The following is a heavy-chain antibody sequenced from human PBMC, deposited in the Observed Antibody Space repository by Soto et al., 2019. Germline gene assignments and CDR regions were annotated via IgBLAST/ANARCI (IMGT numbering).Heavy chain of an antibody. J-gene: IGHJ6*02. CDR3: ATTALPGRIPSVGMDV. V-gene: IGHV1-8*01. CDR1: GYTFTSYD. D-gene: IGHD1-26*01. CDR2: MNPNSGNT. Sequence: QVQLVQSGAEVKKPGASVKVSCKASGYTFTSYDINWVRQATGQGLEWMGWMNPNSGNTGYAQKFQGRVTMTRNTSISTAYMELSSLRSEDTAVYYCATTALPGRIPSVGMDVWGQGTTVTVSS.